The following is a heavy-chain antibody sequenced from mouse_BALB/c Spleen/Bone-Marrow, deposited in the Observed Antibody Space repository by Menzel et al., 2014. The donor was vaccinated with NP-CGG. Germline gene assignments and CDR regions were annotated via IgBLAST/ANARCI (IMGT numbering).Heavy chain of an antibody. D-gene: IGHD2-1*01. J-gene: IGHJ3*01. CDR1: GYSFTGYN. CDR3: ASCGNSFGY. CDR2: IDPHYGGT. V-gene: IGHV1-39*01. Sequence: LVESGPELEKPGASVKISCKASGYSFTGYNMNWVKQSNGKSLEWIGNIDPHYGGTSYNQKFKDKATLTVDKSSNTAYMQLKSLTSEDSAVYYCASCGNSFGYWGQGTLVTVSA.